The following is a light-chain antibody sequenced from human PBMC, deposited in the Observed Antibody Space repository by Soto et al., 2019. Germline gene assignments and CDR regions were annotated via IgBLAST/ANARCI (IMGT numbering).Light chain of an antibody. CDR2: RNN. Sequence: QSVLTQPPSASGTPGQRVTISCSGSSSNIGRNYVYWCQQFPGTAPKVLIYRNNQRPSGVPDRFSGSKSGTSASLAVGGLRSEDEADYYCVAWDDSLNSRVFGGGTKVTVL. J-gene: IGLJ3*02. CDR3: VAWDDSLNSRV. CDR1: SSNIGRNY. V-gene: IGLV1-47*01.